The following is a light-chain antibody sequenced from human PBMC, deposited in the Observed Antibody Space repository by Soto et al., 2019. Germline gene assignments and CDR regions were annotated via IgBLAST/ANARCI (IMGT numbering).Light chain of an antibody. Sequence: QSALTQPASVSGSPGQSITISCTGTSNDVGYYNYVSWYQHHPGKAPKLLISEVSNRPSGVSNRFSASKSGNTASLTISGLQAEDEADYYCCSRTSSSTYVFGNGTKLTVL. V-gene: IGLV2-14*01. CDR1: SNDVGYYNY. CDR3: CSRTSSSTYV. J-gene: IGLJ1*01. CDR2: EVS.